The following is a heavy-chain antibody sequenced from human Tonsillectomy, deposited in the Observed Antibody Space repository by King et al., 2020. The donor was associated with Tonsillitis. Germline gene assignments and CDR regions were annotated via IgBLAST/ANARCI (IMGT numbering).Heavy chain of an antibody. D-gene: IGHD3-22*01. V-gene: IGHV4-59*01. CDR1: GGSISSYY. CDR2: IYYSGST. J-gene: IGHJ4*02. CDR3: ARGTYYYDSSGYFLDY. Sequence: QLQESGPGLVKPSETLSLTCTVSGGSISSYYWSWIRQPPGKGLEWIGYIYYSGSTNYNPSLKSRVTISVDTSKIQFSLKLSSVTAADTAVYYCARGTYYYDSSGYFLDYWGQGTLVTVSS.